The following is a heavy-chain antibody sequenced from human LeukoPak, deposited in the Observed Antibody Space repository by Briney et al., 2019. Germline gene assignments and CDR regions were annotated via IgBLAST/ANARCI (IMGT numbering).Heavy chain of an antibody. J-gene: IGHJ6*03. D-gene: IGHD3-22*01. V-gene: IGHV3-30*02. CDR3: AKDLRSGYYYAYFYYYYMYV. Sequence: GGSLRLSCAASGFTFSSYGMHWVRQAPGEGPEWVAFIRYDGSNKYYADSVKGRFTISRDNSKNTLYLQMNSLRAEDTAVYYCAKDLRSGYYYAYFYYYYMYVWGKGRTATVSS. CDR1: GFTFSSYG. CDR2: IRYDGSNK.